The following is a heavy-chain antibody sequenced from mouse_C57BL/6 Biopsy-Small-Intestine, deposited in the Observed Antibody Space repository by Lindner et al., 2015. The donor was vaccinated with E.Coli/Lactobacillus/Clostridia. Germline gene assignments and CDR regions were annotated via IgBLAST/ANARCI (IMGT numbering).Heavy chain of an antibody. CDR3: ARATGFAY. V-gene: IGHV5-17*01. CDR2: ISRGSSTI. Sequence: VQLAGVWGGLVKPGGSLKLSCAASGITFSDYGMHWVRQAPEKGLEWIAYISRGSSTIYYADTVKGRFTISRDNAKNTLFLQMTSLRSEDTAMYYCARATGFAYWGQGTLVTVSA. D-gene: IGHD4-1*02. J-gene: IGHJ3*01. CDR1: GITFSDYG.